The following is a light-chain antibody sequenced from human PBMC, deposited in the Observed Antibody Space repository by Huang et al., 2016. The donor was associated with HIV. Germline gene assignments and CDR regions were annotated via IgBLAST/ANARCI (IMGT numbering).Light chain of an antibody. CDR3: QQFNNYLT. CDR1: QGISRA. Sequence: AIQLTQSPSSLSASVGDRVTITCRASQGISRALAWYQQKPGKAPKLLIYDASSLESGVPSRFSGSGSGTDFTLTISSLQPEDFATYYCQQFNNYLTFGQGTRLEIK. V-gene: IGKV1D-13*01. CDR2: DAS. J-gene: IGKJ5*01.